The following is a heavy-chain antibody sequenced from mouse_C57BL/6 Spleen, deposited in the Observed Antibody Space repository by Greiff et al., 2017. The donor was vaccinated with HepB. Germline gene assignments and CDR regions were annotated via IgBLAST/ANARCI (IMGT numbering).Heavy chain of an antibody. CDR3: ARSTHYGSLPFDD. Sequence: VQLQQPGAELVMPGASVKLSCKASGYTFTSYWMHWVKQRPGQGLEWIGEIDPSDSYTNYNQKFKGKSTLTVDKSSSTAYMQLSSLTSEDAAVYYCARSTHYGSLPFDDWGQGTTLTVSS. CDR1: GYTFTSYW. J-gene: IGHJ2*01. V-gene: IGHV1-69*01. D-gene: IGHD1-1*01. CDR2: IDPSDSYT.